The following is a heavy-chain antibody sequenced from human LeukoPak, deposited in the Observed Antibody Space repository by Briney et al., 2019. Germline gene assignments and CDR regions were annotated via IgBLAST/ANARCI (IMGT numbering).Heavy chain of an antibody. V-gene: IGHV4-59*01. Sequence: PSETLSLTCTVSGGSISSYYWSWIRQPPGKGLEWIGYIYYSGSTNYNPSLKSRVTISVDTSKNQFSLKLSSVTAADTAVYYCVSLYCSSISCYADYWGQGTLVTVSS. CDR3: VSLYCSSISCYADY. J-gene: IGHJ4*02. CDR1: GGSISSYY. D-gene: IGHD2-2*01. CDR2: IYYSGST.